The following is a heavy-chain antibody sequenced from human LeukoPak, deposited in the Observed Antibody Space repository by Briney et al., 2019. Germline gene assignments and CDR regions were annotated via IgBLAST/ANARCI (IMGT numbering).Heavy chain of an antibody. V-gene: IGHV4-61*02. D-gene: IGHD1-26*01. Sequence: SETLSLTCTVSGGSISSGSYYWSWIRQPAGKGLEWIGRIYTSGSTNYNPSLKSRVTISVDTSQNQFSLNLTSVTAADTAVYYCARVSVVVGATGWFDPWGQGTLVIVSS. J-gene: IGHJ5*02. CDR3: ARVSVVVGATGWFDP. CDR1: GGSISSGSYY. CDR2: IYTSGST.